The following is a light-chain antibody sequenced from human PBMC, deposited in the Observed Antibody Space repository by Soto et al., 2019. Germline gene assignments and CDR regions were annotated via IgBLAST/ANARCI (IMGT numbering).Light chain of an antibody. Sequence: EIVLTQSPGTLSLSPGERATLSCRASQSVSSSYLAWYQQKPGQAPRLLIYDASSRATGIPDRFSGSGSGTDFALTLSRLEPEAFAVYYCQQYGSSPQTFGQGTKVEIK. J-gene: IGKJ1*01. CDR2: DAS. V-gene: IGKV3-20*01. CDR3: QQYGSSPQT. CDR1: QSVSSSY.